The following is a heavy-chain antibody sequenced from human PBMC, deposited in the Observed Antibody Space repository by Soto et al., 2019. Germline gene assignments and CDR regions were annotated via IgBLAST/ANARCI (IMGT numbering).Heavy chain of an antibody. D-gene: IGHD2-21*01. J-gene: IGHJ6*02. V-gene: IGHV1-2*02. CDR2: INPKTADT. CDR1: GYTFSDYC. CDR3: TITKLGLNCYNCMDL. Sequence: QVQLVQSGAEVKKSGASVKVSCKPSGYTFSDYCIQWVRQAPGQGLEWVAWINPKTADTNYAKKFQGRVSLTWDTSTTTGYMELTRMTPDYTAIYYFTITKLGLNCYNCMDLWGQGTKVTVSS.